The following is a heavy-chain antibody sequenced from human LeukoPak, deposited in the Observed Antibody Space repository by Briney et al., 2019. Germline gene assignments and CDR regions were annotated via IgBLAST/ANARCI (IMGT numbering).Heavy chain of an antibody. V-gene: IGHV4-39*07. J-gene: IGHJ5*02. Sequence: PSETLSLTCTVSGGSISSSSYYWGWIRQPPGKGLEWIGSIYYSGSTYYNPSLKSRVTISVDTSKNQFSLKLSSVTAADTAVYYCARVVVITEGLSHNWFDPWGQGTLVTVYS. CDR3: ARVVVITEGLSHNWFDP. D-gene: IGHD3-22*01. CDR1: GGSISSSSYY. CDR2: IYYSGST.